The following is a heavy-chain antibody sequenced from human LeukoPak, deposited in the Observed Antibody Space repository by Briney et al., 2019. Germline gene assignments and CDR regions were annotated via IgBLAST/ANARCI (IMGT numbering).Heavy chain of an antibody. D-gene: IGHD3-3*01. J-gene: IGHJ6*03. V-gene: IGHV3-23*01. Sequence: PGGSLRLSCAASGFTFSSYPMSWVRQAPGKGLEWVSAISGGSADYADSVKGRFSISIDNSKNTLYLQMNSLRAEDTAVYYCAKDRSSRYDFWSGSFSHYYYYYMDVWGKGTTVTVSS. CDR2: ISGGSA. CDR3: AKDRSSRYDFWSGSFSHYYYYYMDV. CDR1: GFTFSSYP.